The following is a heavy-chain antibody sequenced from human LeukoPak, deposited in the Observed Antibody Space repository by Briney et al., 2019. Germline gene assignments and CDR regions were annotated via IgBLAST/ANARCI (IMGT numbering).Heavy chain of an antibody. CDR1: GGSISSSSYY. Sequence: SETLSVTCTVSGGSISSSSYYWGWIRQPPGKGLEWIGSIYYSGSTYYNPSLKSRVTISVDTSKNQFSLKLSSVTAADTAVYYCARHIVVVVAATGWFDPWGQGTLVTVSS. CDR2: IYYSGST. CDR3: ARHIVVVVAATGWFDP. J-gene: IGHJ5*02. D-gene: IGHD2-15*01. V-gene: IGHV4-39*01.